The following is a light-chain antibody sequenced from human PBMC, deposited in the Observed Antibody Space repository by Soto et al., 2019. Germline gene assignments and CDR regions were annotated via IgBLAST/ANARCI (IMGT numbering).Light chain of an antibody. CDR3: QQYNGLIT. CDR1: QSISGW. J-gene: IGKJ5*01. V-gene: IGKV1-5*01. Sequence: DIQMTQSPPTLSASVGDRVTITCRASQSISGWLAWYQQKPGKAPKLLIYDASSLEGGVPSRFSGTGSGTEFTLTISSLQPEDFATYYCQQYNGLITFGQGTRLEIK. CDR2: DAS.